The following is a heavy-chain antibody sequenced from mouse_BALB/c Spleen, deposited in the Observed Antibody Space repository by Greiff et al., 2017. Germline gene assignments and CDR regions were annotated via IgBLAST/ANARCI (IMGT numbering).Heavy chain of an antibody. CDR1: GFTFSSYA. J-gene: IGHJ4*01. Sequence: VQLKESGGGLVKPGGSLKLSCAASGFTFSSYAMSWVRQTPEKRLEWVASISSGGSTYYPDSVKGRFTISRDNARNILYLQMSSLRSEDTAIYYCARGGVYYDYDYYAMDYWGQGTSVTVSS. D-gene: IGHD2-4*01. CDR3: ARGGVYYDYDYYAMDY. V-gene: IGHV5-6-5*01. CDR2: ISSGGST.